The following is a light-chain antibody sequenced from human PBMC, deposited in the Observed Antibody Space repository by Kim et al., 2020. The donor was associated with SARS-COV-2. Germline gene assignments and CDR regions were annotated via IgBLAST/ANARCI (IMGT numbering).Light chain of an antibody. J-gene: IGKJ4*01. CDR3: QKYNSVPLT. Sequence: DIQMTQSPSSLSASVGDRVTITCWASQGISNYLAWYQQKPGKVPKLLIYATSTLQSGVPSRFSGSGSGTDFSFTISSLQPEDVATYYCQKYNSVPLTFGGGTKVDIK. CDR1: QGISNY. V-gene: IGKV1-27*01. CDR2: ATS.